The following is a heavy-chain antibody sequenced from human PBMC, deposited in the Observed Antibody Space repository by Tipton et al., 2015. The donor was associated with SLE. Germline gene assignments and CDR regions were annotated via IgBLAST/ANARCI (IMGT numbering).Heavy chain of an antibody. J-gene: IGHJ6*03. CDR2: IYYSGGT. Sequence: LRLSCIVSGGSIKNHYWSWIRQAPGMGLEWIGYIYYSGGTNYNPSLKSRVTMSVDTSKNQFSLQLTSVTAADTAVYYCARRDDYYYFMDVWGKGTTVTVS. CDR1: GGSIKNHY. V-gene: IGHV4-59*08. CDR3: ARRDDYYYFMDV.